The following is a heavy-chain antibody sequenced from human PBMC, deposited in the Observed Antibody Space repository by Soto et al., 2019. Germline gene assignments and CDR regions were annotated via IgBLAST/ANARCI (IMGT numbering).Heavy chain of an antibody. CDR3: AASYGSGYRAFDY. J-gene: IGHJ4*02. V-gene: IGHV1-69*02. CDR2: INPIVSMS. D-gene: IGHD3-10*01. Sequence: QVQLVQSGTEVKKPGSSVKVSCKASGDTFSFYTINWVRQAPGLGLEWVGRINPIVSMSNYAQKFQGRVSMTADKSTSTAYIELRRLRSDDTAMYFCAASYGSGYRAFDYWRQGALVTVSS. CDR1: GDTFSFYT.